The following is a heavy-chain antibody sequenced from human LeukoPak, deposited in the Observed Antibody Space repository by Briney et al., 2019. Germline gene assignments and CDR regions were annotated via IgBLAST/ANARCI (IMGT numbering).Heavy chain of an antibody. CDR2: IIPILGIA. Sequence: SVKLSCKAAGGTFSSYAISWVRQAPGQGLEWMGRIIPILGIANYAQKFQGRVTITAHKTTSTAYMELSSLRSEDTTVYYCARDPSGSYYFDYWGQGTLVTASS. V-gene: IGHV1-69*04. D-gene: IGHD1-26*01. CDR1: GGTFSSYA. J-gene: IGHJ4*02. CDR3: ARDPSGSYYFDY.